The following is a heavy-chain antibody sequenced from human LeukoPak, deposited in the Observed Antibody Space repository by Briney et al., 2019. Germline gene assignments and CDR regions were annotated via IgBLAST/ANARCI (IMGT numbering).Heavy chain of an antibody. V-gene: IGHV3-66*01. D-gene: IGHD6-6*01. J-gene: IGHJ4*02. CDR3: ARSIAARYFDY. CDR1: GFTVSSIF. CDR2: IYSGGRT. Sequence: GGSLRLSCAASGFTVSSIFMSWVRQAPGKGLEWVSVIYSGGRTYYADSVKGRFTISRDNSKNTLDLQMNSLRAEDTAVYYCARSIAARYFDYWGQGTLVTVS.